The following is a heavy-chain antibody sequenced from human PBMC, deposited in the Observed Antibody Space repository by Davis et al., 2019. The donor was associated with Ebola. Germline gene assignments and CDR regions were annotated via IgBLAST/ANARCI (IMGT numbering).Heavy chain of an antibody. D-gene: IGHD3-16*01. CDR1: GWSFSGYY. J-gene: IGHJ5*02. CDR2: INHSGSA. CDR3: ARRGSRGWYNWFDP. V-gene: IGHV4-34*01. Sequence: PSETLSLTCAVYGWSFSGYYWSWFRQPPGKGLEWIGEINHSGSANYNPSLKSRVTMSVDTSKNQFSLKLSSVTAADTAVYYCARRGSRGWYNWFDPWGQGTLVTVSS.